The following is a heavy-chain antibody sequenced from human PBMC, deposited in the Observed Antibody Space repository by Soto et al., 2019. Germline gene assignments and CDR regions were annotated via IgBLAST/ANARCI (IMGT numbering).Heavy chain of an antibody. CDR1: GYTFTSYG. Sequence: ASVKVPCKASGYTFTSYGISGLRQAPGQGLEWMGWISAYNGNTNYAQKLQGRVTMTTDTSTSTAYMELRSLRSDDTAVYYCASNHILTGYFPWGQGTLVTVSS. V-gene: IGHV1-18*01. CDR2: ISAYNGNT. J-gene: IGHJ5*02. CDR3: ASNHILTGYFP. D-gene: IGHD3-9*01.